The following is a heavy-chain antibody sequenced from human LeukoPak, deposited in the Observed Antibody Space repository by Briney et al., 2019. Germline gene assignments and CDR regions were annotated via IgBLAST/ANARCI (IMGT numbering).Heavy chain of an antibody. D-gene: IGHD3-22*01. CDR1: GFTFSTYA. CDR3: AKIPHSSYYYDSSGYLDY. J-gene: IGHJ4*02. V-gene: IGHV3-23*01. CDR2: ISGSGGKT. Sequence: GGSLRLSCAASGFTFSTYAMNWVRQAPGKGLEWVSAISGSGGKTSTADSVKGRFTIFRNYFNNSLYLQMNSLRAEDTAIYYCAKIPHSSYYYDSSGYLDYWGQGTLVSVSS.